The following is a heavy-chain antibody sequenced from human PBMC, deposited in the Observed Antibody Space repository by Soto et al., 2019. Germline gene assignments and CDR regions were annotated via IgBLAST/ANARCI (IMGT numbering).Heavy chain of an antibody. CDR2: IWYDGSNK. Sequence: GGSLRLSCAASGFTFSSYGMHWVRQAPGKGLEWVAVIWYDGSNKYYADSVKGRFTISRDNSKNTLYLQMNSLRAEDTAVYYCARDLTDIVVVPSHYYYYGMDVWGQGTTVTVSS. V-gene: IGHV3-33*01. CDR1: GFTFSSYG. D-gene: IGHD2-2*01. CDR3: ARDLTDIVVVPSHYYYYGMDV. J-gene: IGHJ6*02.